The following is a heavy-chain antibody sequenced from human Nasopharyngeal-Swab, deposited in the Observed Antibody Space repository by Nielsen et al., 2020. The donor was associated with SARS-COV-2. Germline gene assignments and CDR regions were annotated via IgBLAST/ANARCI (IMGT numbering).Heavy chain of an antibody. V-gene: IGHV4-39*01. Sequence: WIRQPPGKGLEWIGSIYYSGSTYYNPSLKSRVTISVDTSKNQFSLKMSSVTAADTAVYYRARWKGIAAAWDYWGQGTLVTVSS. D-gene: IGHD6-13*01. CDR2: IYYSGST. J-gene: IGHJ4*02. CDR3: ARWKGIAAAWDY.